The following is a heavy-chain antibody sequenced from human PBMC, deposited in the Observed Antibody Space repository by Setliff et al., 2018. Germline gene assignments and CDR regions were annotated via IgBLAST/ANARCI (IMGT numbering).Heavy chain of an antibody. J-gene: IGHJ4*02. D-gene: IGHD6-13*01. CDR1: GFTISGYA. CDR2: IKDSDYST. V-gene: IGHV3-23*01. CDR3: VKDVVGYSSTWPKRDYFDY. Sequence: GESLKISCVGSGFTISGYAMTWVRQVPGKGLEWISSIKDSDYSTYYADSVKGRFTISRGNSKNTLYLQMNSLRAEDTAVYYCVKDVVGYSSTWPKRDYFDYWGQGTLVTVSS.